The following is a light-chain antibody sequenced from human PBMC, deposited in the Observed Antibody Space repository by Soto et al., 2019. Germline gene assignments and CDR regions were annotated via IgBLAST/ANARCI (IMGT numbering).Light chain of an antibody. CDR3: LLDYAYFWA. Sequence: DIQLTRSPSSLPASVGAGLPISCRASQGIGSYLAWYQQKPGKAPKLLIYAASTLQSGVPSRFSGSGSGRDFTLTSSSLQHEDFATYYCLLDYAYFWAFGQGTKVEIK. V-gene: IGKV1-9*01. CDR2: AAS. CDR1: QGIGSY. J-gene: IGKJ1*01.